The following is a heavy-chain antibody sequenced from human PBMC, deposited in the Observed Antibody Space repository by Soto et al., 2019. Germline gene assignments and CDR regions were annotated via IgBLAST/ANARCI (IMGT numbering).Heavy chain of an antibody. CDR1: GGTFSSYA. V-gene: IGHV1-69*01. J-gene: IGHJ6*02. CDR3: ARGDIVVVPAAKSSHYYYYGMDV. Sequence: QVQLVQSGAEVKKPGSSVKVSCKASGGTFSSYAISWVRQAPGQGLEWMGGLIPIFGTANYAQKFQARVTITADESTSTAYMELSSLRSEDTAVYYCARGDIVVVPAAKSSHYYYYGMDVWGQGTTVTVSS. CDR2: LIPIFGTA. D-gene: IGHD2-2*01.